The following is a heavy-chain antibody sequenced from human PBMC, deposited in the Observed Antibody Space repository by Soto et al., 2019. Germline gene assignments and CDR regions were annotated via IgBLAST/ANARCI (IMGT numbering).Heavy chain of an antibody. CDR1: GFTFSTYG. J-gene: IGHJ4*02. V-gene: IGHV3-23*01. D-gene: IGHD6-13*01. CDR3: AKGDRIAAAGSIDY. CDR2: ISGSGDST. Sequence: DVQMLESGGGLVQTGGSLRLSCAASGFTFSTYGMNWVRQVPGKGLEWVSSISGSGDSTNYADSVKGRFTISRDNSKNTLYLQMSSLRVEDTAVYYCAKGDRIAAAGSIDYWGQGTLVTVSS.